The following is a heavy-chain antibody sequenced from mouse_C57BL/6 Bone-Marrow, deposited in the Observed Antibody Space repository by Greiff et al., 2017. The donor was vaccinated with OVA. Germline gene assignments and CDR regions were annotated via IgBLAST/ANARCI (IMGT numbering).Heavy chain of an antibody. CDR2: IRSKSSNYAT. V-gene: IGHV10-3*01. CDR3: VREGGLLKENYFDY. D-gene: IGHD2-3*01. J-gene: IGHJ2*01. CDR1: GFTFNTYA. Sequence: EVKLLESGGGLVQPKGSLKLSCAASGFTFNTYAMHWVRQAPGKGLEWVARIRSKSSNYATYYADSVKDRFTISRDDSQSMLYLQMNNLKTEDTAMYYSVREGGLLKENYFDYWGQGTTLTVSS.